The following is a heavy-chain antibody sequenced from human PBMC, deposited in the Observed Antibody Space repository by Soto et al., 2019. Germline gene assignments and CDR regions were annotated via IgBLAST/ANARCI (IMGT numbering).Heavy chain of an antibody. Sequence: QVQLQLWGAGLLKPSETLSLTCAVHGGSFSSNYWNWIRQPPGKGLEWIGEINPSGSTNYSPSLKSRVTLAVDTSKNQFCLKLTSLTAADTAVYYCARDYYYSGMDVWGQGTTVTVSS. J-gene: IGHJ6*02. CDR2: INPSGST. CDR1: GGSFSSNY. V-gene: IGHV4-34*01. CDR3: ARDYYYSGMDV.